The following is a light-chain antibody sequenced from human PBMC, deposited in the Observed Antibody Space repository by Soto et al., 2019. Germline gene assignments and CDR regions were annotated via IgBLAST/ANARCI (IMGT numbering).Light chain of an antibody. J-gene: IGLJ1*01. Sequence: QSALTQPPSVSGAPGQRVTISCTGSSSNIGAGYDVQWYQQLPGTAPKLLIYGNINRPSGVPDRFSGSKSGTSASLAITGLQAEDEADYYCQSYDSSLSGYVFGAGTKVTVL. V-gene: IGLV1-40*01. CDR3: QSYDSSLSGYV. CDR1: SSNIGAGYD. CDR2: GNI.